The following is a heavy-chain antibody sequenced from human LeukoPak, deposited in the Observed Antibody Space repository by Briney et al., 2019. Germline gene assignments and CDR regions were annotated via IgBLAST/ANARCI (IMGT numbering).Heavy chain of an antibody. CDR2: IWSDGSNK. V-gene: IGHV3-33*01. J-gene: IGHJ6*02. CDR3: ARDTDMDV. CDR1: GLIFNNYG. Sequence: GGSLRLSCAASGLIFNNYGMHWVRQAPGKGLEWVPFIWSDGSNKYYVDSVKGRFTISRDNSKNTLYLQMDSLRAEDTAVYYCARDTDMDVWGQGTTVTVSS.